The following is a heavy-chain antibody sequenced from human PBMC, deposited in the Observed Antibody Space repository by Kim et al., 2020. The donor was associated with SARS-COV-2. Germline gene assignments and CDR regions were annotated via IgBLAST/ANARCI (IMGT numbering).Heavy chain of an antibody. Sequence: ASVKVSCKASGYTFTSYAMHWVRQAPGQRLEWMGWINAGNGNTKYSQKFQGRVTITRDTSASTAYMELSSLRSEDTAVYYCARDGIGQQPFDPWGQGTLVTVSS. J-gene: IGHJ5*02. CDR3: ARDGIGQQPFDP. CDR2: INAGNGNT. CDR1: GYTFTSYA. D-gene: IGHD6-13*01. V-gene: IGHV1-3*01.